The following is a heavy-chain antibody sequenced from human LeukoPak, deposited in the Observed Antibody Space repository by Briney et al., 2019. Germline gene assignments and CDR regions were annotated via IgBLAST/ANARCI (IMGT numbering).Heavy chain of an antibody. V-gene: IGHV4-39*07. CDR3: ARGYAAAVFDY. CDR2: INHSGST. Sequence: SETLSLTCTVSGGSISSGGYSWSWIRQPPGKGLEWIGEINHSGSTNYNPSLKSRVTISVDTSKNQFSLKLSSVTAADTAVYYCARGYAAAVFDYWGQGTLVTVSS. J-gene: IGHJ4*02. CDR1: GGSISSGGYS. D-gene: IGHD6-13*01.